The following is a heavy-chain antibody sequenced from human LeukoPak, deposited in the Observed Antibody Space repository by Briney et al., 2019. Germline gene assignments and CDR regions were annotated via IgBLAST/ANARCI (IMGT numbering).Heavy chain of an antibody. CDR1: VGSISSSSYY. CDR2: IYYSGST. CDR3: ARLDRGFGESFMRTVPPFDY. Sequence: SETLSLTCTVSVGSISSSSYYWGWIRQPPGKGLEWIGSIYYSGSTHYKPSLKSRATISVDTSKNQFSLKLSSVTAADTAVYYCARLDRGFGESFMRTVPPFDYWGQGTLVTVSS. J-gene: IGHJ4*02. D-gene: IGHD3-10*01. V-gene: IGHV4-39*01.